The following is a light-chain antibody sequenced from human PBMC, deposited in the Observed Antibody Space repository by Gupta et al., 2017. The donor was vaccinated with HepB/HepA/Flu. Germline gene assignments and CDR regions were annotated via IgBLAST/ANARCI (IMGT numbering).Light chain of an antibody. CDR1: QSVSSSY. V-gene: IGKV3-20*01. J-gene: IGKJ1*01. CDR2: AVS. CDR3: QQYVSLTWT. Sequence: EIVLPQSPVTLSFSPGERATLSCRASQSVSSSYLHWYQQKPGQAPRLIIYAVSSRATGIPDRFSGSGSGTDFTLTISRLEPEDFAVYYCQQYVSLTWTFGQGTKVEMK.